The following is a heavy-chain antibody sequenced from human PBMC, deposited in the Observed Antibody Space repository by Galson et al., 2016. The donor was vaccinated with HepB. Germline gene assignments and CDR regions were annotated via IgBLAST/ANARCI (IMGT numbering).Heavy chain of an antibody. D-gene: IGHD1-1*01. V-gene: IGHV4-4*02. J-gene: IGHJ4*02. CDR3: AGAVQYGNCADY. CDR2: IHQSGST. Sequence: ETLSLTCVVSGDSISSQKWWSWVRQPPGKGLEWIGEIHQSGSTNYNPSLKSRVNISLDKSKNQFSLNVSSVTAADTAVYYCAGAVQYGNCADYWGQGTLLTVSS. CDR1: GDSISSQKW.